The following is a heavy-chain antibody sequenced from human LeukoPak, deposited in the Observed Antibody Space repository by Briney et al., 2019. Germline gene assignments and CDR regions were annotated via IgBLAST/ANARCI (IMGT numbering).Heavy chain of an antibody. J-gene: IGHJ4*02. CDR2: INPNSGGT. V-gene: IGHV1-2*02. CDR3: ARESRKKLVLLGY. Sequence: ASVRVSCKASGYTFTAYYMHWVRQASGQGLEWMGWINPNSGGTNYAQKFQGRVTITRDTSISTAYMELSRRRSDDTAVYYCARESRKKLVLLGYWGQGTLVTVSS. D-gene: IGHD1-7*01. CDR1: GYTFTAYY.